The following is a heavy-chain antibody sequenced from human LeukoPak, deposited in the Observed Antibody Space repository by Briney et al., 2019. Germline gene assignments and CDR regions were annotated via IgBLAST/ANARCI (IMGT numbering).Heavy chain of an antibody. CDR1: GGSISSSSYY. CDR3: ARHRGNSSSSYFDY. CDR2: IYYCGST. Sequence: SETLSLTCTVSGGSISSSSYYWGWIGQPPGKGLEWIGSIYYCGSTYYNPSLKSRVTISVDTSENQFSLKLSSVTAADTAVYYCARHRGNSSSSYFDYWGQGTLVTVSS. J-gene: IGHJ4*02. V-gene: IGHV4-39*01. D-gene: IGHD6-6*01.